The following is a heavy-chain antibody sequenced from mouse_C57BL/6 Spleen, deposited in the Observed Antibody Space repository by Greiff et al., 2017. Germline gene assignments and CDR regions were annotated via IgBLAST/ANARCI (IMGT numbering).Heavy chain of an antibody. J-gene: IGHJ3*01. D-gene: IGHD1-1*01. CDR3: ARAGSRRTWLAY. CDR2: IDPSDSET. CDR1: GYTFTSYW. Sequence: QVQLQQPGAELVRPGSSVKLSCKASGYTFTSYWMHWVKQRPIQGLEWIGNIDPSDSETHYNQKFKDKATLTVDKSSSTADMQLSSLTSEDSAVYDCARAGSRRTWLAYWGQGTLVTVSA. V-gene: IGHV1-52*01.